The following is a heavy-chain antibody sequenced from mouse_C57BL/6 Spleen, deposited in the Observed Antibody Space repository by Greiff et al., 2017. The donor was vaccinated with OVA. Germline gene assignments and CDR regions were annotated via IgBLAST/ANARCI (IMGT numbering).Heavy chain of an antibody. D-gene: IGHD4-1*01. V-gene: IGHV1-55*01. CDR3: AQANWESYWYFDV. CDR2: IYPGSGST. J-gene: IGHJ1*03. Sequence: VQLQQPGAELVKPGASVKMSCKASGYTFTSYWITWVKQRPGQGLEWIGDIYPGSGSTNYNEKFKSKATLTVETSSSTAYMQLSSLTSEDSAVYYCAQANWESYWYFDVWGTGTTVTVSS. CDR1: GYTFTSYW.